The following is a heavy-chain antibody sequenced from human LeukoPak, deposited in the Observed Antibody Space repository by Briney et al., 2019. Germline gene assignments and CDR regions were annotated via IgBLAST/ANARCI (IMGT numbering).Heavy chain of an antibody. D-gene: IGHD2-8*01. CDR2: ISTYNGNT. V-gene: IGHV1-18*01. CDR1: GYTFSRYG. J-gene: IGHJ4*02. CDR3: ARDTNVLLALHFDY. Sequence: GASVNVSCKASGYTFSRYGISWVRQAPGQGLEWMGWISTYNGNTNYAQKLQGRVTMTTETSTSTAYMELRSLRSDDTAVYYCARDTNVLLALHFDYWGQGTLVTVSS.